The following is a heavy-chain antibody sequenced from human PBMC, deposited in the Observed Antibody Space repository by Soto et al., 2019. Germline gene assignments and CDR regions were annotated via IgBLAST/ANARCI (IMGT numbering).Heavy chain of an antibody. J-gene: IGHJ5*02. V-gene: IGHV3-23*01. CDR1: GFTFSSYA. CDR3: AKVYSSSWYGGSDWFDP. D-gene: IGHD6-13*01. Sequence: EVQLLESGGGLVQPGGSLRLSCAASGFTFSSYAMSWVRQAPGKGLRWVSAISGSGGSTYYADSVKGRFTISRDNSKNTLYLQMNSRRAEDTAVYYCAKVYSSSWYGGSDWFDPWGQGTLVTVSS. CDR2: ISGSGGST.